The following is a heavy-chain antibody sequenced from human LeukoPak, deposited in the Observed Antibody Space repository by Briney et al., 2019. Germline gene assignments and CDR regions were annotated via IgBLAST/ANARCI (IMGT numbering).Heavy chain of an antibody. CDR3: ARGGSSWSTYYYYMDV. J-gene: IGHJ6*03. D-gene: IGHD6-13*01. CDR2: ISSSSSYI. V-gene: IGHV3-21*01. CDR1: GFTFSSYA. Sequence: GGSLRLSCAASGFTFSSYAMNWVRQAPGKGLEWVSSISSSSSYIYYADSMKGRFTISRDNAKNSLFLQMNSLRAEDTAVYYCARGGSSWSTYYYYMDVWGKGTTVTVSS.